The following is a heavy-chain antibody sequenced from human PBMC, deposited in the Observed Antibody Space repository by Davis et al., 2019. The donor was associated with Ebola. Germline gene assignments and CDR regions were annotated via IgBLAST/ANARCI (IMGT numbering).Heavy chain of an antibody. Sequence: MPSETLSLTCTVSGYSISSGYYWGWIRQHPGKGLEWIGYIYYSGTTYYNPSLKSRATISVDTSKNQFSLKLTSVTAADTAMYYCARIWGIGFYFDYWGQGTLVPVSS. CDR1: GYSISSGYY. V-gene: IGHV4-31*03. CDR2: IYYSGTT. J-gene: IGHJ4*02. D-gene: IGHD3-16*01. CDR3: ARIWGIGFYFDY.